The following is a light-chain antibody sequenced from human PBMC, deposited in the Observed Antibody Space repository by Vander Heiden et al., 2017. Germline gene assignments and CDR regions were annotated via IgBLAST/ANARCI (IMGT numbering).Light chain of an antibody. J-gene: IGLJ1*01. V-gene: IGLV2-14*03. CDR3: TSFTSSNIYV. CDR2: DVS. Sequence: QSALTPPASVSGSPGQSITISCTGTSSDVGGYNYVSWYQQHPGKVPKLLIFDVSARPSGVSNRFSGSKSGNTASLTISGLQADDGADYYCTSFTSSNIYVFGTGTTVTVL. CDR1: SSDVGGYNY.